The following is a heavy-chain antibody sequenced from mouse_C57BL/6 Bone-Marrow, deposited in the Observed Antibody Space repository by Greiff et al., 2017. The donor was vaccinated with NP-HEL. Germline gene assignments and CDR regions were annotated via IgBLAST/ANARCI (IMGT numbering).Heavy chain of an antibody. J-gene: IGHJ3*01. V-gene: IGHV5-16*01. CDR1: GFTFSDYY. CDR2: INYDGSST. D-gene: IGHD3-2*01. CDR3: AREDSSGLFAY. Sequence: EVQLVASEGGLVQPGSSMKLSCTVSGFTFSDYYMAWVRQVPEKGLEWVANINYDGSSTYDLDSLKSRFIISRHTAKYILYLQMSSLESEDTATYYCAREDSSGLFAYWGQGTLVAVSA.